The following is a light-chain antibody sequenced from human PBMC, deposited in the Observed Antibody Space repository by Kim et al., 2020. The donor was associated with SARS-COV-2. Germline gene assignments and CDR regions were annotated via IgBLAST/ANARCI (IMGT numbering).Light chain of an antibody. CDR1: QSVRSY. CDR3: QQTFNIPYT. CDR2: AAS. V-gene: IGKV1-39*01. Sequence: ASVGDTATMPCRASQSVRSYLNWYHQKPGKAPKALIFAASILHTGVPSRFSGSGSGTDFTLTISSLQPEDCGTFFCQQTFNIPYTFGQGTKLEI. J-gene: IGKJ2*01.